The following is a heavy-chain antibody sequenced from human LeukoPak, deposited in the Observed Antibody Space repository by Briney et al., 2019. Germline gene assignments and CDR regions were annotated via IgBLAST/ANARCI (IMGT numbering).Heavy chain of an antibody. Sequence: SQTLSLTCAISGDSLSNNNVAWNWIRQSPSRGLEWLGRTYYRPKFNTDYAVSVKSRIAINSDTSKNQFSLHLNSVTPEDRGVYSCARGSLSSFCYWGQGAMATFSS. J-gene: IGHJ4*02. CDR1: GDSLSNNNVA. CDR2: TYYRPKFNT. D-gene: IGHD6-13*01. V-gene: IGHV6-1*01. CDR3: ARGSLSSFCY.